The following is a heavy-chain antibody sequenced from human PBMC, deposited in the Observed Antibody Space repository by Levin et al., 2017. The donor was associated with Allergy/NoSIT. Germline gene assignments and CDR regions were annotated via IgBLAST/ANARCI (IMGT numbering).Heavy chain of an antibody. D-gene: IGHD3-9*01. CDR2: IYSGGST. Sequence: PGGSLRLSCAASGFTVSSNYMSWVRQAPGKGLEWVSVIYSGGSTYYADSVKGRFTISRDNSKNTLYLQMNSLRAEDTAVYYCARVVKSVLTPPYYDILTGHTNYYYYYMDVWGKGTTVTVSS. V-gene: IGHV3-66*01. J-gene: IGHJ6*03. CDR1: GFTVSSNY. CDR3: ARVVKSVLTPPYYDILTGHTNYYYYYMDV.